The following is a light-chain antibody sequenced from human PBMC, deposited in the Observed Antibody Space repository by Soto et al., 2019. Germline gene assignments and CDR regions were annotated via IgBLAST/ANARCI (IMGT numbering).Light chain of an antibody. CDR1: QGFSNS. CDR3: QKYDSAPLT. J-gene: IGKJ4*01. CDR2: GAS. V-gene: IGKV1-27*01. Sequence: DIQMTQSPSSLTASIGDRVTISCRASQGFSNSLAWYQQKPGKAPTLLIYGASILQSGVPSRFSGSGSGTEFTLTISCLQPEDVATYFCQKYDSAPLTFGGGTKVDIK.